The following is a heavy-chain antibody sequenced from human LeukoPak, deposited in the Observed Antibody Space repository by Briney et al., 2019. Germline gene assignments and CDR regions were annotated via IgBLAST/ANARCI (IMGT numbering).Heavy chain of an antibody. J-gene: IGHJ4*02. CDR1: GFTFSSYS. V-gene: IGHV3-21*01. CDR3: ARAGVAGSSGWYNAVY. CDR2: ISSSSSYI. Sequence: GGSLRLSCAASGFTFSSYSMNWVRQAPGKGLEWVSSISSSSSYIYYADSVKGRFTISRDNAKNSLYLQMISLRAEDTAVYYCARAGVAGSSGWYNAVYWGQGTLVTVSS. D-gene: IGHD6-19*01.